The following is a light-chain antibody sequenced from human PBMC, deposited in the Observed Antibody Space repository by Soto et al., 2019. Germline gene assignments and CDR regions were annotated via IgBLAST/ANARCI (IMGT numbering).Light chain of an antibody. CDR2: EVR. J-gene: IGLJ1*01. V-gene: IGLV2-14*01. CDR1: MRDVGAYNL. CDR3: CSYAGSVYV. Sequence: QSVLTQPASVSGSAGQSITISCSGTMRDVGAYNLVSWYQQHPGTAPKLIIYEVRNRPSGISSRFSGSRSGNTASLTISGLQAEDEADYYCCSYAGSVYVFGTGTKVTVL.